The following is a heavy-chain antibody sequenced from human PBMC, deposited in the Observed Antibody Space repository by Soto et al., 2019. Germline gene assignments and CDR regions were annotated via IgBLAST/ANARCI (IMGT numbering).Heavy chain of an antibody. CDR3: ARGRQRYCSSTSCYTKGYYYGMDV. CDR1: GGSFSGYY. Sequence: PSETPSLTCAVYGGSFSGYYWSWIRQPPGKGLEWIGEINHSGSTNYNPSLKSRVTISVDTSKNQFSLKLSSVTAADTAVYYCARGRQRYCSSTSCYTKGYYYGMDVWGQGTTVTVSS. V-gene: IGHV4-34*01. D-gene: IGHD2-2*02. CDR2: INHSGST. J-gene: IGHJ6*02.